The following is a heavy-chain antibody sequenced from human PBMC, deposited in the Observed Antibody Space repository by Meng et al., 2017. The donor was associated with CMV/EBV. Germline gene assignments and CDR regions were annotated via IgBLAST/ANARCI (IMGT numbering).Heavy chain of an antibody. D-gene: IGHD6-6*01. J-gene: IGHJ4*02. CDR3: ARDSSSSGAFDY. Sequence: GESLKISCAASGFTFSDYYMSWIRQAPGKGLEWVSVIYSGGSTYYADSVKGRFTISRDNSKNTLYLQMNSLRAEDTAVYYCARDSSSSGAFDYWGQGTLVTVSS. CDR2: IYSGGST. CDR1: GFTFSDYY. V-gene: IGHV3-66*02.